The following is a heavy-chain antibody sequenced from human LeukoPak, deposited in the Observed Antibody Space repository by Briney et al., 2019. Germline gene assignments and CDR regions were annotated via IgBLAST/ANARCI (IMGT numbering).Heavy chain of an antibody. CDR2: MYYSGST. CDR3: ARLYGSTLYFDY. CDR1: GGSISSSSYH. D-gene: IGHD2-15*01. J-gene: IGHJ4*02. Sequence: SETLSLTCTVSGGSISSSSYHCGLIRQPPGKGLEWIGNMYYSGSTYYNPSLKSRVTLSVDTSKNQFSLKMSSVSAADTALYYCARLYGSTLYFDYWGQGTLVTVSS. V-gene: IGHV4-39*01.